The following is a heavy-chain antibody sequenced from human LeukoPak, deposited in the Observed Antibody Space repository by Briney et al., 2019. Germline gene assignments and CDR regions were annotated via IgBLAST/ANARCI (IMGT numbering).Heavy chain of an antibody. CDR1: GYTFTSYY. V-gene: IGHV1-46*01. D-gene: IGHD3-10*01. J-gene: IGHJ3*02. CDR3: ARDPTEEVRGVPPPHAFDI. CDR2: INPSGGST. Sequence: GASVKVSCKASGYTFTSYYMHWVRQAPGQGLEWMGIINPSGGSTSYAQKFQGRVTMTRDTSTSTVYMELSSLRSEDTAVYYCARDPTEEVRGVPPPHAFDIWGQGTMVTVSS.